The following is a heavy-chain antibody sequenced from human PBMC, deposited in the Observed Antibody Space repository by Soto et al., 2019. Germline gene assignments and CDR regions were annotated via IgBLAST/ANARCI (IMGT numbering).Heavy chain of an antibody. CDR3: ARDHRDCSGGSCYSLGMDV. J-gene: IGHJ6*02. V-gene: IGHV1-18*01. D-gene: IGHD2-15*01. Sequence: ASVKVSCKASGYTFTSYGISWVRQAPGQGLEWMGWISAYNGNTNYAQKLQGRVTMTTDTSTSTAYMELRSLRSDDTAVYYCARDHRDCSGGSCYSLGMDVWGQGTTVTVS. CDR1: GYTFTSYG. CDR2: ISAYNGNT.